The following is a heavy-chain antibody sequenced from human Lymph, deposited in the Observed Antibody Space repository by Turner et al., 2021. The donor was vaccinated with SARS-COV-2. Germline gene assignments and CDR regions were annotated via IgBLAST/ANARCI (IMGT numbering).Heavy chain of an antibody. J-gene: IGHJ4*02. CDR2: IKQDGSEK. CDR3: ARMGSSSWYFDY. V-gene: IGHV3-7*01. D-gene: IGHD1-26*01. Sequence: EVQLVESGGGLVQPGGSLRLFCAASGFTFSYYWMSWVRQAPGKGLEWMANIKQDGSEKYYVASVKGRFTISRDNAKTSLFLQMNSLRAEDTAVYYCARMGSSSWYFDYWGQGTLVTVSS. CDR1: GFTFSYYW.